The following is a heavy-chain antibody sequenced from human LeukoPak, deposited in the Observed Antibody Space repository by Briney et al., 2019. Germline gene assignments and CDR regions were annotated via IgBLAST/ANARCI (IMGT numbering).Heavy chain of an antibody. CDR3: ARVPRESNSH. CDR1: GYTFSNYD. J-gene: IGHJ4*02. CDR2: MNPNSGHT. D-gene: IGHD1-1*01. V-gene: IGHV1-8*01. Sequence: ASVKVPCKASGYTFSNYDINWVRQATGQGLEWMGYMNPNSGHTVYAQKFQGRVTKTRDTSISTAYMELSSLRFDDTAVYYCARVPRESNSHWGQGTLVTVSS.